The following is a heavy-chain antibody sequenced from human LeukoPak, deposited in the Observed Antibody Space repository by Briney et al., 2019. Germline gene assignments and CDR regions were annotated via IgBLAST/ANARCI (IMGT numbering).Heavy chain of an antibody. V-gene: IGHV3-23*01. CDR1: GFTFNGYA. J-gene: IGHJ4*02. Sequence: GGSLRLSCAASGFTFNGYAMSWVRQAPGTGLEWVSGIGGSGDSTYYGDSVKGRFTISRDNSKNTLFLQMNSLRAEDTAVYYCAKGGTFYDYWGRGTLVTASS. CDR3: AKGGTFYDY. CDR2: IGGSGDST. D-gene: IGHD3-16*01.